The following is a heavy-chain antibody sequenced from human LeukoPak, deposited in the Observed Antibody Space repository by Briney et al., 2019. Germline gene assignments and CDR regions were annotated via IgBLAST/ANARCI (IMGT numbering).Heavy chain of an antibody. V-gene: IGHV3-33*01. Sequence: GGSLRLSCAASGFTFSSYGMHWVRQAPGKGLEWVSIIWYDGSNRYYADYVKGRFIISKDNSKNTLYLQMNSLRAEDTAVYYCARDPGHSGWYGDYWGQGTLVTVSS. D-gene: IGHD6-19*01. CDR1: GFTFSSYG. CDR3: ARDPGHSGWYGDY. CDR2: IWYDGSNR. J-gene: IGHJ4*02.